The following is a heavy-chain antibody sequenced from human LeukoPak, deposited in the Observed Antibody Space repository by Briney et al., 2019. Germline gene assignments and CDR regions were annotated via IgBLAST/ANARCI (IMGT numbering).Heavy chain of an antibody. CDR3: ARDLIAGYCSSTSCYDDAFDI. CDR2: IYYSGST. CDR1: GGSISSSSYY. V-gene: IGHV4-39*07. J-gene: IGHJ3*02. D-gene: IGHD2-2*01. Sequence: PSETLSLTCTVSGGSISSSSYYWGWIRQPPGKGLEWIGSIYYSGSTYYNPSLKSRVTISVDTSKNQFSLKLSSVTAADTAVYYCARDLIAGYCSSTSCYDDAFDIWGQGTMVTVSS.